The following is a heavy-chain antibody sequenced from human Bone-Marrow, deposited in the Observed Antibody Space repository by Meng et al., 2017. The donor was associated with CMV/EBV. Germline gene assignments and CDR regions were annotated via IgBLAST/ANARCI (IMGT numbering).Heavy chain of an antibody. V-gene: IGHV3-53*01. CDR3: ASGYGGSSH. CDR1: GFTVSSNY. D-gene: IGHD1-26*01. J-gene: IGHJ4*02. Sequence: GESLKISCAASGFTVSSNYMSWVRQAPGKGLEWVSVIYSGGSTYYADSVKGRFTISRDNAKNSLYLRMSSLRAEDTAVYYCASGYGGSSHWGQGTLVTVSS. CDR2: IYSGGST.